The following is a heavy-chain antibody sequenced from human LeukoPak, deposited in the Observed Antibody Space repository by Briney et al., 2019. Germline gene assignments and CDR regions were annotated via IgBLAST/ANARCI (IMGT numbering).Heavy chain of an antibody. J-gene: IGHJ4*02. V-gene: IGHV3-74*03. CDR2: INSDGSSI. Sequence: GGSLRLSCAASGFTFSSYWMHWVRQAPGKGLVWVSRINSDGSSITYADSVKGRFTISRDNAKNSLFLQMNSLRVEDTAVYYCAREGRVSGYDFDCWGQGTLVTVSS. D-gene: IGHD5-12*01. CDR1: GFTFSSYW. CDR3: AREGRVSGYDFDC.